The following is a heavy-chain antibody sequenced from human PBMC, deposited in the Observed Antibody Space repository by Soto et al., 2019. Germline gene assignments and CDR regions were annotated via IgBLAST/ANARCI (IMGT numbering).Heavy chain of an antibody. CDR1: GGSISSGGYY. CDR3: ARERYNWNNNSKGYYYYGMDV. CDR2: IYYSGST. J-gene: IGHJ6*02. Sequence: SETLSLTCTVSGGSISSGGYYWSWIRQHPGKGLEWIGYIYYSGSTYYNPSLKSRVTISVDTSKNQFSLKLSSVTAADTAVYYCARERYNWNNNSKGYYYYGMDVWGQGTTVTVSS. V-gene: IGHV4-31*03. D-gene: IGHD1-20*01.